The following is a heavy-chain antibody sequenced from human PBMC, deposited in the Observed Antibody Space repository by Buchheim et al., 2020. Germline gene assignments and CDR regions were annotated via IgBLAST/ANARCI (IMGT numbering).Heavy chain of an antibody. D-gene: IGHD5-12*01. CDR2: IYYSGST. CDR3: ARLGGDIVATAYYYFDY. J-gene: IGHJ4*02. Sequence: QLQLQESGPGLVKPSETLSLTCTVSGGSISSSSYYWGWIRQPPGKGLEWIGSIYYSGSTYYNPSLKSRVTISVDTSKNQFSLKLSSVTAADTAVYYCARLGGDIVATAYYYFDYWGQGTL. V-gene: IGHV4-39*01. CDR1: GGSISSSSYY.